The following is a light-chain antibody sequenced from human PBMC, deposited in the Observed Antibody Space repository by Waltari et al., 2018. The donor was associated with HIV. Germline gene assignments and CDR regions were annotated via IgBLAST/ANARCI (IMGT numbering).Light chain of an antibody. Sequence: DIQMTQSPSSLSASIGDRVTITCRASQGVSKNLAWLQQKPGKAPKLLIFAASNLQSGVPSRFSGLGYGTDFTLTVSSLEPEDFATYYCQQTYRTPQTFGQGTRVEI. J-gene: IGKJ5*01. CDR3: QQTYRTPQT. CDR2: AAS. CDR1: QGVSKN. V-gene: IGKV1-39*01.